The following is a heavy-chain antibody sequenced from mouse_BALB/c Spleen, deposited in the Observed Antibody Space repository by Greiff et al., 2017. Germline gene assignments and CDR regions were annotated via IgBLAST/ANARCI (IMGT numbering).Heavy chain of an antibody. V-gene: IGHV5-17*02. CDR3: ARLGPYGNYWYFDV. CDR2: ISSGSSTI. J-gene: IGHJ1*01. D-gene: IGHD2-10*02. Sequence: EVQRVESGGGLVQPGGSRKLSCAASGFTFSSFGMHWVRQAPEKGLEWVAYISSGSSTIYYADTVKGRFTISRDNPKNTLFLQMTSLRSEDTAMYYCARLGPYGNYWYFDVWGAGTTVTVSS. CDR1: GFTFSSFG.